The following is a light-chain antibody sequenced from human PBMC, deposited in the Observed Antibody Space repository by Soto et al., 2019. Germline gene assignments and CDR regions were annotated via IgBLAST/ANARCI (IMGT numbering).Light chain of an antibody. CDR3: VLSYSGPRV. CDR1: TGAVTSEHY. V-gene: IGLV7-46*01. Sequence: QAVVTQEPSLTVSPGGTVSLTCGSSTGAVTSEHYAYWFQQKPGQAPRTLIYNTNNKQSWTPARFSGSLLGGKAALTLSGAQPEDEAEYYCVLSYSGPRVFGGGTKVTVL. CDR2: NTN. J-gene: IGLJ3*02.